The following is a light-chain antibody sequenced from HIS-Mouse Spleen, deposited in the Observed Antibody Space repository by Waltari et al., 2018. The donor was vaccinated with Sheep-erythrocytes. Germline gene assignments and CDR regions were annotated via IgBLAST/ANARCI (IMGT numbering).Light chain of an antibody. CDR2: DVS. CDR3: CSYAGSYNHV. Sequence: QSALTQPRSVSGSPGQSVTIPCTGTSRDVGCSNYVSWYQQHPGKPPKLMIYDVSKRPSGVPDRFSGSKSGNTASLTISGLQAEDEADYYCCSYAGSYNHVFATGTKVTVL. CDR1: SRDVGCSNY. V-gene: IGLV2-11*01. J-gene: IGLJ1*01.